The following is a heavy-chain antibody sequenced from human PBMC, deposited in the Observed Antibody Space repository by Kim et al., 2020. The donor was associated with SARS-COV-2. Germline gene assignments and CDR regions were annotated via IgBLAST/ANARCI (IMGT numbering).Heavy chain of an antibody. CDR3: ASNLVVVAATLSDY. V-gene: IGHV4-39*01. J-gene: IGHJ4*02. D-gene: IGHD2-15*01. CDR1: GGSISSSSYY. CDR2: IYYSGST. Sequence: SETLSLTCTVSGGSISSSSYYWGWIRQPPGKGLEWIGSIYYSGSTYYNPSLKSRVTISVDTSKNQFSLKLSSVTAADTAVYYCASNLVVVAATLSDYWGQGTLVTVSS.